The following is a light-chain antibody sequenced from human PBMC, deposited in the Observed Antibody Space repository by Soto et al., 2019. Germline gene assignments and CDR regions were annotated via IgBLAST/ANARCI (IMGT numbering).Light chain of an antibody. CDR2: KAS. J-gene: IGKJ1*01. CDR1: QTISSW. Sequence: DIHIAHSCSTLSGSVVEIVTITFLASQTISSWLAWYQQKPGKAPKLLIYKASTLKSGVPSRFSGSGSGTEFTLTISSLQPDDFATYYCQHYNSYSEAFGQGTNVDIK. CDR3: QHYNSYSEA. V-gene: IGKV1-5*03.